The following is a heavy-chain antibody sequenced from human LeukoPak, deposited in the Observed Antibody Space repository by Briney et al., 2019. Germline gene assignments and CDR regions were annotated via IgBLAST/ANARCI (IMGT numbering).Heavy chain of an antibody. CDR1: GGSIALGDYY. V-gene: IGHV4-30-4*08. D-gene: IGHD7-27*01. CDR3: ARAPGAFDA. CDR2: FYSSGTT. Sequence: SQTLSLTCTVSGGSIALGDYYWTWIRQPPGKGREWTGYFYSSGTTYYNPSLKSRIAMSLDTSRNRFSLRLRSVTAADTAVYYCARAPGAFDAWGQGTMVTVSS. J-gene: IGHJ3*01.